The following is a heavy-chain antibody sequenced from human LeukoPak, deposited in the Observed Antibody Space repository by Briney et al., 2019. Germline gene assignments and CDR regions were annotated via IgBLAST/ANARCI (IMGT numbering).Heavy chain of an antibody. Sequence: GGSLRLSCAASGFTFSSYEMNWVRQAPGKGLEWVSYISNSGNTIFYADSVKGRFTISRDNGKNSLYLQMNSLRAEDTAVYYCARVSSNPTGNDYWGQGTLVTVSS. J-gene: IGHJ4*02. D-gene: IGHD1-1*01. V-gene: IGHV3-48*03. CDR3: ARVSSNPTGNDY. CDR1: GFTFSSYE. CDR2: ISNSGNTI.